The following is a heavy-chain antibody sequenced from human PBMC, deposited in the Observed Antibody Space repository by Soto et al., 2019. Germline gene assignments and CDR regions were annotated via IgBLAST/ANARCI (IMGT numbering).Heavy chain of an antibody. CDR3: ARGGIIVLMVYAIPGWFDP. J-gene: IGHJ5*02. Sequence: QVQLQQWGAGLLKPSETLSLTCAVYGGSFSGYYWSWIRQPPGKGLEWIGEINPSGSTNYNPSLKSRVTISVDTSKNQFSLKLSSVTAADTAVYHCARGGIIVLMVYAIPGWFDPWGQGTLVTVSS. D-gene: IGHD2-8*01. CDR1: GGSFSGYY. CDR2: INPSGST. V-gene: IGHV4-34*01.